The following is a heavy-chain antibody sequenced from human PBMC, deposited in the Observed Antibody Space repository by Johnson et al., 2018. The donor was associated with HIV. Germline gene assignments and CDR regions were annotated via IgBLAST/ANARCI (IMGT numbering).Heavy chain of an antibody. CDR2: ISYDGRNK. V-gene: IGHV3-30*04. D-gene: IGHD6-6*01. CDR3: AKGVRGSSCYDAFDI. CDR1: GFTFSSYA. Sequence: QLVESGGGVVQPGRSLRLSCAASGFTFSSYAMHWVRQAPGKGLEWVAVISYDGRNKYYADSVKGRFTISRDNSKNTLYLQMRRLRADDTAVYYCAKGVRGSSCYDAFDIWGQGTMVTVS. J-gene: IGHJ3*02.